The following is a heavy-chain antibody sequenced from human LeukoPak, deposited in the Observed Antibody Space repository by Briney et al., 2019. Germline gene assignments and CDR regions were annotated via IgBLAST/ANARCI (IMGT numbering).Heavy chain of an antibody. V-gene: IGHV4-30-2*01. CDR1: GGSVSSGGFS. D-gene: IGHD2/OR15-2a*01. CDR2: ISHTGST. CDR3: AREGYFYGMDV. Sequence: SETLSLTCAVSGGSVSSGGFSWRWIRQPPGKGLECIGSISHTGSTYCNPSLKSRVTISVDSSKNQFSLTLSSVTAADTAVYYCAREGYFYGMDVWGQGTTVTVSS. J-gene: IGHJ6*02.